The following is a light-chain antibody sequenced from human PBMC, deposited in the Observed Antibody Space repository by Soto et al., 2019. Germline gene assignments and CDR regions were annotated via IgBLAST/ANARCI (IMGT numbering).Light chain of an antibody. CDR1: SSNIGSNT. V-gene: IGLV1-44*01. Sequence: QSVLTQPPSAVGAPGQRVTISCSGSSSNIGSNTVNWYQQVAGAPPKLLIFSNNQRPSGVPGRFSGSGSGPSASLAISGLQSEDEGDYHCAAWDESLKAVVFGGGTKLTVL. CDR2: SNN. J-gene: IGLJ2*01. CDR3: AAWDESLKAVV.